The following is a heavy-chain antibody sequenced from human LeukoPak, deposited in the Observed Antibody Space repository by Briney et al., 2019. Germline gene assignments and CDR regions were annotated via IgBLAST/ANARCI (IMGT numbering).Heavy chain of an antibody. CDR1: GGSFSSTNYY. CDR2: IFYSGST. CDR3: ARHPSMTTALFDY. Sequence: MPSETLSLTCTASGGSFSSTNYYWGWIRRPPGKGLEWIGSIFYSGSTYYNPSLKSRVTISVDTSKNHISLRMSSVTAADTAVYYCARHPSMTTALFDYWGQGTLVTVSS. V-gene: IGHV4-39*01. D-gene: IGHD4-17*01. J-gene: IGHJ4*02.